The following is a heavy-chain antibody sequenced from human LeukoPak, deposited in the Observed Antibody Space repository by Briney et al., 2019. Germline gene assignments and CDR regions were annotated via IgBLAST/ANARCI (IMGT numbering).Heavy chain of an antibody. CDR3: GSGYYWVLDY. J-gene: IGHJ4*02. Sequence: GGSLRLSCAASGFTFISNWRSGFGRAPGKGLEWVANIKQDGSEKYYVDSVKGRFTISRDNAKNSLYLQMNSLRAEDTAVYYCGSGYYWVLDYWGQGTLVTVSS. CDR2: IKQDGSEK. V-gene: IGHV3-7*01. D-gene: IGHD3-22*01. CDR1: GFTFISNW.